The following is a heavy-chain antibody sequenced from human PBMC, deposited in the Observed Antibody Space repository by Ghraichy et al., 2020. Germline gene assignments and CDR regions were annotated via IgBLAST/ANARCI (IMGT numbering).Heavy chain of an antibody. CDR3: AKDRERGYSGYDLDY. CDR2: MSGSGGST. J-gene: IGHJ4*02. D-gene: IGHD5-12*01. Sequence: GGSLRLSCEASGFTFSSYAMSWVRQAPGKGLEWVSGMSGSGGSTYYADSVKGRFTISRDNSKNTLYLQMNSLRVEDTAVYYCAKDRERGYSGYDLDYWGQGTLVTVSS. CDR1: GFTFSSYA. V-gene: IGHV3-23*01.